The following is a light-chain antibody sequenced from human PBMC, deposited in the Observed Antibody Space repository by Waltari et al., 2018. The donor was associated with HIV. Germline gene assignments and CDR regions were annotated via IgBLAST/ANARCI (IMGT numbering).Light chain of an antibody. J-gene: IGKJ1*01. CDR3: QQYYDIPRT. Sequence: DIVMTQSPDSLAVSLGERATINCKSSQSILYSSNNKNYLAWYQQRPGQPPKLLLYWASTREFGVPDRFSGSGSGSDFTLTISSLQAEDVAVYFCQQYYDIPRTFG. CDR2: WAS. V-gene: IGKV4-1*01. CDR1: QSILYSSNNKNY.